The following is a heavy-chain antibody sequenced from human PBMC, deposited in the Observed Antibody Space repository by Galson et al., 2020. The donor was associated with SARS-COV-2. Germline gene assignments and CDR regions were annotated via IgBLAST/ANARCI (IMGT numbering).Heavy chain of an antibody. CDR2: ISWNSGSR. Sequence: SLKISCAASGFTFDDYAMHWVRQAPGKGLEWVSGISWNSGSRGYADSVKGRFTISRDNAKNSLYLQMNSLRAEDTAVYYCAKDSGYQRAFEIGGQGRMVTVSS. J-gene: IGHJ3*02. D-gene: IGHD5-12*01. CDR1: GFTFDDYA. V-gene: IGHV3-9*01. CDR3: AKDSGYQRAFEI.